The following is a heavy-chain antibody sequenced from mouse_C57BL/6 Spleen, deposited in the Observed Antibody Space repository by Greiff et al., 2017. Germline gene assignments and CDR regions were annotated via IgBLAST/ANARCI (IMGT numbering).Heavy chain of an antibody. D-gene: IGHD4-1*01. CDR1: GYTFTDYY. CDR2: INPNNGGT. CDR3: ASELTFYAMDY. J-gene: IGHJ4*01. V-gene: IGHV1-26*01. Sequence: EVQLKQSGPELVKPGASVKISCKASGYTFTDYYMNWVKQSHGKSLEWIGDINPNNGGTSYNQKFKGKATLTVDKSSSTAYMELRSLTSEDSAVYYCASELTFYAMDYWGQGTSVTVSS.